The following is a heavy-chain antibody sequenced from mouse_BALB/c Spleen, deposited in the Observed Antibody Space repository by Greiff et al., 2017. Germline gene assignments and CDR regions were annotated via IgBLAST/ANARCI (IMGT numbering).Heavy chain of an antibody. CDR1: GFTFSSFG. V-gene: IGHV5-17*02. CDR3: ARAGYDSYYFDD. CDR2: ISSGSSTI. Sequence: EVQLVESGGGLVQPGGSRKLSCAASGFTFSSFGMHWVRQAPEKGLEWVAYISSGSSTIYYADTVKGRFTISRDNPKNTLFLQMTSLRSEDTAMYYCARAGYDSYYFDDWGQGTTLTVSS. J-gene: IGHJ2*01. D-gene: IGHD2-14*01.